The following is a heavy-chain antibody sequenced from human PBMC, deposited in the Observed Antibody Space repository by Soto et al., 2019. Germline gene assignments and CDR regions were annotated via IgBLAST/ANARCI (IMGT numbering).Heavy chain of an antibody. Sequence: EVQLVESGGGLVQPGGSLKLSCAASGFTFSGSTIHWVRQTSGKGLVWVGRIPSKTHTYATAYAASVKGRFTISRDDSKNTAYLQMNSLKTEETAVYYCARQHLDVPVASAIDYWGQGTLVTVSS. D-gene: IGHD6-19*01. CDR2: IPSKTHTYAT. CDR1: GFTFSGST. CDR3: ARQHLDVPVASAIDY. J-gene: IGHJ4*02. V-gene: IGHV3-73*02.